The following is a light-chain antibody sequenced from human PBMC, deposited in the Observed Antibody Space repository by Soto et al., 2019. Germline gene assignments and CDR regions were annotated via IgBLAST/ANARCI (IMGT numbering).Light chain of an antibody. J-gene: IGKJ1*01. CDR1: QSISSY. CDR3: QQSYSTLPWT. CDR2: AAS. Sequence: DIQMTQSPSSLSASVGDRVTITCRASQSISSYLNWYQQKPGKAPKLLIYAASSLQSGVPSRFSGSGSGTDLPLTISSLQPEDFATYYCQQSYSTLPWTFGQGTKVEIK. V-gene: IGKV1-39*01.